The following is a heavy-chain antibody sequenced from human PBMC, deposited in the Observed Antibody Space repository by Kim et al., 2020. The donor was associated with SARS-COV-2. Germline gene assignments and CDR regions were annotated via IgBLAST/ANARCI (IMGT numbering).Heavy chain of an antibody. Sequence: GGSLRLSCAASGFTFSSYAMHWVRQAPGKGLEWVAVISYDGSNKYYADSVKGRFTISRDNSKNTLYLQMNNLRTEDTAVYYCARDVAAAAIFQGILEYWGQGTLVTVSS. CDR2: ISYDGSNK. CDR1: GFTFSSYA. CDR3: ARDVAAAAIFQGILEY. J-gene: IGHJ4*02. V-gene: IGHV3-30*04. D-gene: IGHD2-2*02.